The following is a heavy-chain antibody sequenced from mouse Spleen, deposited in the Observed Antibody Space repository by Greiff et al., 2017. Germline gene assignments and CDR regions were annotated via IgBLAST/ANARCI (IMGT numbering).Heavy chain of an antibody. Sequence: QVQLQQPGAELVKPGASVKMSCKASGYTFTSYWITWVKQRPGQGLEWIGDIYPGSGSTNYNEKFKSKATLTVDTSSSTAYMQLSSLTSEDSAVYYCAREVITTVTRDWYFDVWGAGTTVTVSS. CDR1: GYTFTSYW. J-gene: IGHJ1*01. CDR3: AREVITTVTRDWYFDV. CDR2: IYPGSGST. V-gene: IGHV1-55*01. D-gene: IGHD1-1*01.